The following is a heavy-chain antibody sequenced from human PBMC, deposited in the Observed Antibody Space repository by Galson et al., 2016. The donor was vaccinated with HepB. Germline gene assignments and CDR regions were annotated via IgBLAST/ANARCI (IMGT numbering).Heavy chain of an antibody. J-gene: IGHJ6*02. CDR1: GFAFSSYA. CDR2: ISDSGRTT. CDR3: ANLRGGYSGPRYYDYYNGMDV. Sequence: SLRLSCAVSGFAFSSYAMSWVRQAPGKGLEWVSAISDSGRTTYYTDSVKGRFTISRDNSRSTLHLQMSSLTAEDTAIYYCANLRGGYSGPRYYDYYNGMDVWGQGTTVTVSS. D-gene: IGHD5-12*01. V-gene: IGHV3-23*01.